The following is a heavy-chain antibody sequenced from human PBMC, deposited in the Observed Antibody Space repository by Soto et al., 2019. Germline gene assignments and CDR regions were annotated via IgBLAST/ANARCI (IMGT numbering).Heavy chain of an antibody. J-gene: IGHJ4*02. V-gene: IGHV4-61*01. CDR2: VYHTGRT. Sequence: SETLSLTCTVSGGSFKSGSYSWSWIRQPPGQGLEWIGYVYHTGRTSYNPSLKSRVSISMDTSKNQFSLNLDSVTAADTAVYFCARDFAYFDSWGQGTLVTVSS. CDR1: GGSFKSGSYS. D-gene: IGHD3-3*01. CDR3: ARDFAYFDS.